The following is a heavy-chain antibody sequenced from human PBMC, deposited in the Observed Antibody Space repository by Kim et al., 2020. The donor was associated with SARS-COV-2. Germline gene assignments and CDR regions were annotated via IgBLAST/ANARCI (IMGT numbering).Heavy chain of an antibody. D-gene: IGHD1-26*01. V-gene: IGHV3-30*04. CDR1: GFTFSSYA. CDR3: AREWELLGGYFDY. Sequence: GGSLRLSCAASGFTFSSYAMHWVRQAPGKGLEWVAVISYDGSNKYYADSVKGRFTISRDNSKNTLYLQMNSLRAEDTAVYYCAREWELLGGYFDYWGQGTLVTVSS. J-gene: IGHJ4*02. CDR2: ISYDGSNK.